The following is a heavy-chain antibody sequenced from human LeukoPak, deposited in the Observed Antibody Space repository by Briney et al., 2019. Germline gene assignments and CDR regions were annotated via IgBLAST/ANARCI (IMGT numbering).Heavy chain of an antibody. CDR1: GGSISSYY. CDR2: IYYSGST. V-gene: IGHV4-59*01. J-gene: IGHJ4*02. CDR3: ARRYSSSWWAYFDY. Sequence: PSETLSLTCTVSGGSISSYYWSWIRQPPGKGLEWIGYIYYSGSTNYNPSLKSRVTISVDTSKNQFSLKLSSVTAADTAVYYCARRYSSSWWAYFDYWGQGTLVTVSS. D-gene: IGHD6-13*01.